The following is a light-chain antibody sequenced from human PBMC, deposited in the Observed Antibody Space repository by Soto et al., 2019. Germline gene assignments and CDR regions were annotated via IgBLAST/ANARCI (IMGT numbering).Light chain of an antibody. CDR1: SSDVGGYNY. CDR2: EVS. J-gene: IGLJ3*02. V-gene: IGLV2-8*01. CDR3: NSYAGSNNWV. Sequence: QSALTQPPSASGSPRQSVTISCTGTSSDVGGYNYVSWYQQHPGKAPKLMIYEVSKRPSGVPDRLSGSKSGNTASLTVSGLQAEDEADYYCNSYAGSNNWVFGGGTKLTVL.